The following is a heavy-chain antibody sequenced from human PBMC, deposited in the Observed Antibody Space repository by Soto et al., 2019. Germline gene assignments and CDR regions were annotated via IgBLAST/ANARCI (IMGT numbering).Heavy chain of an antibody. D-gene: IGHD1-1*01. V-gene: IGHV3-23*01. CDR2: ISSSGGTT. CDR1: GFTFSSYD. Sequence: EVQLLESGGGLVQPGRSLRLSCADSGFTFSSYDMTWVRQAPGQVLEWLSSISSSGGTTYYAASVKGRFTTTRDNSNKHLYLQMDSLRVEDTAVYYCARNEERGGHAFDLWGQGTMVTVSS. J-gene: IGHJ3*01. CDR3: ARNEERGGHAFDL.